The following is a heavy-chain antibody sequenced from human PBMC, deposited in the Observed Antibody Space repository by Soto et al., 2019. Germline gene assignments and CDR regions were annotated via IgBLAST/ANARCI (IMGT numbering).Heavy chain of an antibody. Sequence: GGSLRLSCVASEFTFSSYAMSWVRQAPGKGLEWVSAISGSGGSTYYADSVKGRFAVSRDNPKSTLYLQMNSLRDEDTAVYYCAKVPTGDLGTAFQAFDIWGQGTMVTVSS. D-gene: IGHD5-18*01. CDR1: EFTFSSYA. CDR2: ISGSGGST. V-gene: IGHV3-23*01. J-gene: IGHJ3*02. CDR3: AKVPTGDLGTAFQAFDI.